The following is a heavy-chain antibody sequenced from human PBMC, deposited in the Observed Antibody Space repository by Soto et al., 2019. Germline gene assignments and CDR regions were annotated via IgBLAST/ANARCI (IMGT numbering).Heavy chain of an antibody. V-gene: IGHV4-59*01. CDR3: ARYQMVYAIIGGWFDP. CDR1: GGSISSYY. Sequence: QVQLQESGPGLVKPSETLSLTCTVSGGSISSYYWSWIRQPPGKGLEWIGYIYYSGSTNYNPSLQSRGTISIDTSKNQLSLKLSSVTAADTAVYYCARYQMVYAIIGGWFDPWGQGTLVTVSS. D-gene: IGHD2-8*01. J-gene: IGHJ5*02. CDR2: IYYSGST.